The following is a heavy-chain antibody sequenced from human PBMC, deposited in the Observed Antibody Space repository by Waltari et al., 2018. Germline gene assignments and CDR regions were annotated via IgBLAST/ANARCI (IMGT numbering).Heavy chain of an antibody. D-gene: IGHD6-13*01. V-gene: IGHV2-26*01. CDR3: ARIDQSAAAGTGAFDY. CDR1: GFSLSNARMG. Sequence: QVTLKESGPVLVKPTETLTLTCTVSGFSLSNARMGVSWIRQPPGKALEWLAHIFSNDEKSYSTSLKSRLTISKDTSKSQVVLTMTNMDPVDTATYYCARIDQSAAAGTGAFDYWGQGTLVTVSS. J-gene: IGHJ4*02. CDR2: IFSNDEK.